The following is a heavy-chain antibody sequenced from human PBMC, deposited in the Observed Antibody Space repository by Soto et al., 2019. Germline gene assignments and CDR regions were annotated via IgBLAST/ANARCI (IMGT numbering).Heavy chain of an antibody. CDR2: INPNGDST. V-gene: IGHV1-46*01. CDR3: ARAILPAAIRHPLDY. Sequence: QVQLVQSGAEVKKPGASVKVSCKASGFTFTSSYMHWVRQAPGHGLEWRGVINPNGDSTTYAQKLQGRVTMTRDTSTKTVYVELSSLRSEDTAGYYCARAILPAAIRHPLDYWGQGSVVTVSS. D-gene: IGHD2-2*02. J-gene: IGHJ4*02. CDR1: GFTFTSSY.